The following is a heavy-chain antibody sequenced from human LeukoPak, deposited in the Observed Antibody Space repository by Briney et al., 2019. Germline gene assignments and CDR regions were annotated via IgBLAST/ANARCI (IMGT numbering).Heavy chain of an antibody. D-gene: IGHD2-15*01. V-gene: IGHV4-31*03. CDR2: IYYRGSG. CDR1: GSIITGGYY. Sequence: SETLSLTCSVSGSIITGGYYWSWIRQQPGKGLEWMGCIYYRGSGHYNPSLKSRITISVDRSRDQFSLTLSSVTAADTAVYYCARAARYCSGGSCYFFDYWGRGTLVTVSS. CDR3: ARAARYCSGGSCYFFDY. J-gene: IGHJ4*02.